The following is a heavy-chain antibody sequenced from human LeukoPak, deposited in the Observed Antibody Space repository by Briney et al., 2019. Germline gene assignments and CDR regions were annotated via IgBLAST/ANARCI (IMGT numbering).Heavy chain of an antibody. J-gene: IGHJ4*02. V-gene: IGHV3-23*01. Sequence: QTGGSLRLSCAASGFTFSSYAMSWVRQAPGKGLEWVSAISGSGGSTYYADSVKGRFTISRDNSKNTLYLQMNSLRAEDTAVYYCATTLDYYDSSGYVMYYFDYWGQGTLVTVSS. CDR1: GFTFSSYA. CDR2: ISGSGGST. D-gene: IGHD3-22*01. CDR3: ATTLDYYDSSGYVMYYFDY.